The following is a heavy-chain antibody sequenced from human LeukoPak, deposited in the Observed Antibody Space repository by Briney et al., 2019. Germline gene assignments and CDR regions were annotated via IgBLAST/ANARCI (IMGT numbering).Heavy chain of an antibody. CDR1: GGSISGYY. J-gene: IGHJ4*02. V-gene: IGHV4-59*01. D-gene: IGHD2-21*02. CDR3: ARVAYCGGDCYSFDY. CDR2: IYHSGST. Sequence: SETLSLTCTVSGGSISGYYWSWIRQPPGKGLEWIAYIYHSGSTNYNPSLKSRVTISVDTSKKQFSLKLSSVTAADTAVYYCARVAYCGGDCYSFDYWGQGTLVTVSS.